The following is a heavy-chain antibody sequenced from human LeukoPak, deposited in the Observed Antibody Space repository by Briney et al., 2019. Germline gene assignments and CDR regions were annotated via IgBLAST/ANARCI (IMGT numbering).Heavy chain of an antibody. CDR2: ISSSGCTI. CDR1: GFTFSSYE. D-gene: IGHD1-26*01. V-gene: IGHV3-48*03. Sequence: GGSLRLSCAASGFTFSSYEMNWVRQAPGKGLEWVSYISSSGCTIYYADSVKGRFTISRDNSKNTLYLQMNSLRAEDTAVYYCARGGSYLSAFDIWGQGTMVTVSS. J-gene: IGHJ3*02. CDR3: ARGGSYLSAFDI.